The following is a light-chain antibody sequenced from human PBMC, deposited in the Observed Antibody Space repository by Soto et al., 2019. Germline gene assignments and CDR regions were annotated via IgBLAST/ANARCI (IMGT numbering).Light chain of an antibody. CDR2: GAS. CDR3: QQYGSSPLYP. J-gene: IGKJ2*01. CDR1: QSVSSSY. Sequence: EIVLTQSPGTLSLSPGERATLSCRASQSVSSSYLAWYQQKPGQAPRLLIYGASSRATGVPDRFSGSGSGTDFTLTISRLEPEDFAVYYCQQYGSSPLYPSGQGTKLEIK. V-gene: IGKV3-20*01.